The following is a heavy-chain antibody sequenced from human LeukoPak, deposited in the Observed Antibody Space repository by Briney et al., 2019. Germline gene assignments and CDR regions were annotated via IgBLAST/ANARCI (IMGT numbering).Heavy chain of an antibody. Sequence: PGGSLRLSCAVSGFTFSSYSMNWVRQAPGKGLEWVSSISSSSSSIYYADSVEGRFSISRDNAKNSLYLQMNSLRAEDTAVYYCARDLLEAPSFLEWLPQYYFDYWGQGTLVTVSS. CDR2: ISSSSSSI. CDR1: GFTFSSYS. D-gene: IGHD3-3*01. V-gene: IGHV3-21*06. CDR3: ARDLLEAPSFLEWLPQYYFDY. J-gene: IGHJ4*02.